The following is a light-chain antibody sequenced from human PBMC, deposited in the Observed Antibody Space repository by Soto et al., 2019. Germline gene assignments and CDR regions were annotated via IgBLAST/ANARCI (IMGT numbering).Light chain of an antibody. CDR3: QQYGDSPRT. Sequence: EIVLTQYPGTLSLSPGERATLSFRTSQSISSNYLAWYQQKPGQAPRLLIYGASSRATGISDRFSASGSGTDFTLTISRLEPEDFAVFYCQQYGDSPRTFGQGTKVDIK. J-gene: IGKJ1*01. CDR2: GAS. V-gene: IGKV3-20*01. CDR1: QSISSNY.